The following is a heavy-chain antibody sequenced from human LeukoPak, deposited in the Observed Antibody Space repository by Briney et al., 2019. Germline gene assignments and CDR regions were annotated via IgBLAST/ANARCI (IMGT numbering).Heavy chain of an antibody. CDR1: GFTFSGYA. V-gene: IGHV3-23*01. J-gene: IGHJ2*01. CDR3: AKAHGLSAMAYYWYFDL. Sequence: PGGSLRLSCAASGFTFSGYAMSWVRQAPGKGLEWVSAISGSGGSTYYADSVKGRFTISRDNSKNTLYLQMNSLRAEDTAVYYCAKAHGLSAMAYYWYFDLWGRGTLVTVSS. CDR2: ISGSGGST. D-gene: IGHD5-18*01.